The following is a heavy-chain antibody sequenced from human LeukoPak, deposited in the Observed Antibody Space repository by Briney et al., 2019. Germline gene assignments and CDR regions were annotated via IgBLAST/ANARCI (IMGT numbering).Heavy chain of an antibody. CDR3: ARVMRSGSPFDH. CDR1: GFTFSDYY. CDR2: ISSSGSTK. V-gene: IGHV3-11*01. D-gene: IGHD1-26*01. Sequence: KPGGSLRLSCAASGFTFSDYYMSWIRQAPGKGLEWVSYISSSGSTKNYADSVKGRFTMSRDNAKNSLYLQMNSLRAEDTAVYYCARVMRSGSPFDHWGQGTLVTVSS. J-gene: IGHJ4*02.